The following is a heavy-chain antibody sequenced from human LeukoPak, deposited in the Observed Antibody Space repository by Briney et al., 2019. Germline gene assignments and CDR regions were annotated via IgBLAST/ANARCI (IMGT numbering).Heavy chain of an antibody. CDR2: IYNSGST. CDR3: ARSSSFDY. V-gene: IGHV4-39*01. J-gene: IGHJ4*02. Sequence: NSSETLSLTCTVSGGSISSSNYYWGWIRQPPGKGLEWNGSIYNSGSTYYNSSLKSRVTISVDTSKNQFSLKLSSVTAADTGVYYCARSSSFDYWGQGTLVTVSS. D-gene: IGHD6-6*01. CDR1: GGSISSSNYY.